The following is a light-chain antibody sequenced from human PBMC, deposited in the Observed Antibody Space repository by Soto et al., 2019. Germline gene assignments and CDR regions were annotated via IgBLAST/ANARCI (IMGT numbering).Light chain of an antibody. CDR1: QSVRSSY. CDR3: QQYSTWPPALT. CDR2: GAS. V-gene: IGKV3-20*01. Sequence: EIVLTQSPGTLSLSPGERATLSCRASQSVRSSYLAWYHQKPGQPPRLLIFGASNRATGIPDRFSGSESGTEFTLTISSLQSEDFAVYYCQQYSTWPPALTFGGGTKVEIK. J-gene: IGKJ4*01.